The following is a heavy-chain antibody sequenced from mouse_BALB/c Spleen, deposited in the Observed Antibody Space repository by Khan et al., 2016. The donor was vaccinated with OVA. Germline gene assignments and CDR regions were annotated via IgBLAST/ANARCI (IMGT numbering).Heavy chain of an antibody. CDR1: GFNIKDNY. J-gene: IGHJ2*01. Sequence: EVELQQSGAELVKPGASVKLSCTASGFNIKDNYMHWVKQRPEQGLEWIGRIDPANGNTEYDPKFQGKATITADTSSNTAYLQLSSLTSEDTAVYYGARWPRGYWGQGTTLTVSS. CDR3: ARWPRGY. CDR2: IDPANGNT. V-gene: IGHV14-3*02.